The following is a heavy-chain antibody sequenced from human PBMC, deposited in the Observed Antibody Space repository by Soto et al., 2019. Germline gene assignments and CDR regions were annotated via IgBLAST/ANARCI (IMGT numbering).Heavy chain of an antibody. CDR1: RGSISFYY. J-gene: IGHJ4*02. D-gene: IGHD2-15*01. CDR2: IYYSGSA. CDR3: ARGASTSLVAAANGYDY. Sequence: SETLSLTCTVSRGSISFYYWSWIRQPPGKGLEWIGYIYYSGSANYNPSFKSRVSISVDTSKNQFSLNVRSVIAADTAVYYCARGASTSLVAAANGYDYWGQGTLVTVSS. V-gene: IGHV4-59*01.